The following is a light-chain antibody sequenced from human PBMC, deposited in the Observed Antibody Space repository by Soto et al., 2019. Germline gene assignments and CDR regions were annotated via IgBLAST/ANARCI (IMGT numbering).Light chain of an antibody. CDR2: GVS. Sequence: IVMTQSPATLSVPPGERATLSCRASQSTSGALAWHQQRPGQPPRLLIYGVSTRATGVPDRFGGSGSGSDFTVNIGGLQSEDFAVYYWQEGHDWPLTFGQGTRLDI. CDR1: QSTSGA. V-gene: IGKV3-15*01. CDR3: QEGHDWPLT. J-gene: IGKJ2*01.